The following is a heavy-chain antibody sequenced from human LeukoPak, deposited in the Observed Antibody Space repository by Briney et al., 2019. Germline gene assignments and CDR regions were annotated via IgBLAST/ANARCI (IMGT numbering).Heavy chain of an antibody. CDR1: GYTFTGYY. V-gene: IGHV1-2*02. Sequence: GASVKVSCKASGYTFTGYYMHWVRQAPGQGLEWMGWINPNSGDTNYAQKFHGRVTMTRDTSISAAYMELSRLRSDDTAIYYCARGGEYTACGGGYWGQGTLVTVSS. CDR2: INPNSGDT. J-gene: IGHJ4*02. CDR3: ARGGEYTACGGGY. D-gene: IGHD3-16*01.